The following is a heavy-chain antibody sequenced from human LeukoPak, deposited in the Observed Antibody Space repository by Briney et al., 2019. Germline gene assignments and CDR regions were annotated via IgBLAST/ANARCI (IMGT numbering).Heavy chain of an antibody. Sequence: PGGSLRLSCAASGFTFSSYWMSWVRQAPGKGLEWVASIKQDGSEKYYVDSVKGRFTISRDNAKNSLYLQMNSLRAEDTAVYYCARHYYYDSSGYYNYWGQGTLVTVSS. V-gene: IGHV3-7*01. J-gene: IGHJ4*02. CDR3: ARHYYYDSSGYYNY. D-gene: IGHD3-22*01. CDR1: GFTFSSYW. CDR2: IKQDGSEK.